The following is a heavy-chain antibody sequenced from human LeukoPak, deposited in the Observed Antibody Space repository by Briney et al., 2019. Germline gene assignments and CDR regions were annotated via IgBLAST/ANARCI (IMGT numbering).Heavy chain of an antibody. CDR2: ISGSGGST. CDR1: GFTVSSNY. V-gene: IGHV3-23*01. J-gene: IGHJ4*02. D-gene: IGHD3-3*01. Sequence: GGSLRLSCAASGFTVSSNYMSWVRQAPGKGLEWVSAISGSGGSTYYADSVKGRFTISRDNSKNTLYLQMNSLRAEDTAVYYCATGDDFWSGYSPNWGQGTLVTVSS. CDR3: ATGDDFWSGYSPN.